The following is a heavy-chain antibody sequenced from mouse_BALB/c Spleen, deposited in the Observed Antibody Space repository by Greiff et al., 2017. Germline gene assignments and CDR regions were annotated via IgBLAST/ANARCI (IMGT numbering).Heavy chain of an antibody. CDR2: ISSGGST. CDR3: ARGSYYGSSPFAY. Sequence: EVQGVESGGGLVKPGGSLKLSCAASGFTFSSYAMSWVRQTPEKRLEWVASISSGGSTYYPDSVKGRFTISRDNARNILYLQMSRLRSEDTAMYYCARGSYYGSSPFAYWGQGTLVTVSA. CDR1: GFTFSSYA. V-gene: IGHV5-6-5*01. D-gene: IGHD1-1*01. J-gene: IGHJ3*01.